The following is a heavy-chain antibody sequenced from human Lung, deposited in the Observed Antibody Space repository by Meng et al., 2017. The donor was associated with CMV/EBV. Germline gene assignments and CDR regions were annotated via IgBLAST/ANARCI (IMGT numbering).Heavy chain of an antibody. Sequence: ASVKVSCKTSGYSFIGYYMHWVRQAPGQGLEWMAWINPNSGATSYAQKFQGRVTVTRDTSMSTAYMELSRLRSDDTAVYYCASGMFCTDGVCYPTRWGQGTLVTVSS. CDR2: INPNSGAT. CDR3: ASGMFCTDGVCYPTR. D-gene: IGHD2-8*01. V-gene: IGHV1-2*02. J-gene: IGHJ4*02. CDR1: GYSFIGYY.